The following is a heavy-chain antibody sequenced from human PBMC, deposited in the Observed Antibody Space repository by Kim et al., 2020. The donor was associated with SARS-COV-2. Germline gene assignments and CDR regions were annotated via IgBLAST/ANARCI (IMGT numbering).Heavy chain of an antibody. CDR3: PKGCGSAACFTSEH. J-gene: IGHJ1*01. D-gene: IGHD2-2*01. Sequence: ADSVKGRFTISRDNSKNTLYLQMNSLRVEDTAVYYCPKGCGSAACFTSEHWGQGTLVTVSS. V-gene: IGHV3-23*01.